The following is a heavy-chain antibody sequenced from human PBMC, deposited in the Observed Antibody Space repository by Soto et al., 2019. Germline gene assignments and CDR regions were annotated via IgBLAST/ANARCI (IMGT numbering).Heavy chain of an antibody. V-gene: IGHV1-8*01. CDR3: ARQTVTGSYYYYYYGMDV. D-gene: IGHD4-4*01. Sequence: QVHLVQSGAEVKKPGASVKVSCKASGYTFTSYDINWVRQATGQGLEWMGWMNPNSGNTGYAQKFQGRVTMTRNTSISTAYMELSSLRSEDTAVYYCARQTVTGSYYYYYYGMDVWGQGTTVTVSS. CDR2: MNPNSGNT. CDR1: GYTFTSYD. J-gene: IGHJ6*02.